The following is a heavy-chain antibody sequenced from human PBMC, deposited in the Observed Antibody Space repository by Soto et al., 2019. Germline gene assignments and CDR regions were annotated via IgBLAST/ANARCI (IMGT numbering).Heavy chain of an antibody. CDR3: ARASGCYFDY. D-gene: IGHD1-26*01. V-gene: IGHV1-69*16. CDR2: IIPILGTE. J-gene: IGHJ4*02. CDR1: GGTFSSYT. Sequence: QVHLVQSGAEVKKPGSSVKVSCKASGGTFSSYTISWVRQAPGQGLEWMGGIIPILGTENYAQKFQGRFTITADESTSTAYMELSSLRSEDTAVYYCARASGCYFDYWGQGTLVTVSS.